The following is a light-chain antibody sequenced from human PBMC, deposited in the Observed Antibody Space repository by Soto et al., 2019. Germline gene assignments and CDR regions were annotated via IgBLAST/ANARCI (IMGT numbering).Light chain of an antibody. Sequence: DLQMTQSPSTLSASVGDSVTITCRASQSISSWLAWYQQQPGIVPKLLIYKASSFESGVPSRFSGRGSGPEFIITISSLQPDDFATYYCQQSNDASPTFDQGTKLETK. J-gene: IGKJ2*01. CDR1: QSISSW. CDR3: QQSNDASPT. V-gene: IGKV1-5*03. CDR2: KAS.